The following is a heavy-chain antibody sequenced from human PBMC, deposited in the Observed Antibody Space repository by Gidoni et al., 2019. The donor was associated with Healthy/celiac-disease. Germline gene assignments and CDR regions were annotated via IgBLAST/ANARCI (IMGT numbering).Heavy chain of an antibody. D-gene: IGHD1-1*01. V-gene: IGHV4-34*01. J-gene: IGHJ4*02. CDR2: INHSGST. CDR3: ATLENPSG. Sequence: QVQLQQWGAGLLKPSETLSLTCAVYGGSFSGYYWIWIRQPPGKGLEWIGEINHSGSTNYNPSLKSRVTISVDTSKNQFSLKLSSVTAADTAVYYCATLENPSGWGQGTLVTVSS. CDR1: GGSFSGYY.